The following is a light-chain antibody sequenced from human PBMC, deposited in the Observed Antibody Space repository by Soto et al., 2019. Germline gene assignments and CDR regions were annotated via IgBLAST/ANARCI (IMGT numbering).Light chain of an antibody. Sequence: QSALTRAASVSGSPGQSITISCTGTSSDVGGYNYVSWYQQHPGKAPKLMIYEVSNRPSGVSNRFSGSKSGNTASLTISGLQAEDEADYYCSSYKSSRTLYVFGTGTKVTVL. CDR1: SSDVGGYNY. CDR2: EVS. J-gene: IGLJ1*01. V-gene: IGLV2-14*01. CDR3: SSYKSSRTLYV.